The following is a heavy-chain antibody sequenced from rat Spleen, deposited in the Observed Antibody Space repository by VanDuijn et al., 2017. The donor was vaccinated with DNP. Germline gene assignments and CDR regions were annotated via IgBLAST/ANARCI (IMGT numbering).Heavy chain of an antibody. CDR3: ARHVGGGTSRFDY. CDR2: ISYSGST. V-gene: IGHV3-1*01. D-gene: IGHD1-5*01. Sequence: EVQLVESGGGLVQPGRSLKVSCVASGFTFNNYWGWIRKFPGNKMEWVGHISYSGSTSYNPSLKSRIPITRDQSKNQFFLHLNSVTTEDKATYYCARHVGGGTSRFDYWGQGVMVTVSS. J-gene: IGHJ2*01. CDR1: GFTFNNY.